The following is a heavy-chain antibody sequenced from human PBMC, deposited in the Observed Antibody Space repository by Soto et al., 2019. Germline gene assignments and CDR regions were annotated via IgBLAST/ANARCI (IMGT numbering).Heavy chain of an antibody. J-gene: IGHJ6*02. Sequence: QVQLVQSGAEVKKPGASVKVSCKASGYTFTSYGISWVRQAPGQGLEWMGWISAYNGNTNYAQKLQGRVTMTTDTSTSTAYMELRSLRSEDTAVYYCARVPGAGTGYYYGMDVWGQGTTVTVSS. CDR2: ISAYNGNT. CDR1: GYTFTSYG. CDR3: ARVPGAGTGYYYGMDV. V-gene: IGHV1-18*04. D-gene: IGHD3-9*01.